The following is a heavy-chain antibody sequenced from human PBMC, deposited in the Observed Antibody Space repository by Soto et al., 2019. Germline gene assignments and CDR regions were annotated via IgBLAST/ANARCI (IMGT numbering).Heavy chain of an antibody. CDR2: ISGSGGST. Sequence: LRLCCATSGFSFSSYAMSWISQAPGKGLECVSDISGSGGSTYYADSVKGRFTISRDNSKHTLYLQMNSLRAEDTAVYYCAKVPRSSTFLYYFDYWGQATLVTVSS. CDR1: GFSFSSYA. V-gene: IGHV3-23*01. CDR3: AKVPRSSTFLYYFDY. D-gene: IGHD3-16*01. J-gene: IGHJ4*02.